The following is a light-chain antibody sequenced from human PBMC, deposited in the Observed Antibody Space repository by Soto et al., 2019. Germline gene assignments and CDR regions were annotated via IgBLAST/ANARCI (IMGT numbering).Light chain of an antibody. J-gene: IGKJ1*01. CDR2: AAS. Sequence: EIVMTQYPVTLSVSPGERATLSCWAGQSVGSNLAWYQQRPGQAPRLLIYAASTRATGIPARFTGSGSGTEFTLTISSLQFDDSAVYYCQQYNNWWTFGQGTKVDIK. CDR1: QSVGSN. V-gene: IGKV3-15*01. CDR3: QQYNNWWT.